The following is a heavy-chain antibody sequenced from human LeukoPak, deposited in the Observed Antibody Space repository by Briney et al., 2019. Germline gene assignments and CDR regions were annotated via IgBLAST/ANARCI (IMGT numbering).Heavy chain of an antibody. Sequence: SETLSLTCAIYGGSFSGYYWSWIRQPPGKGLEWIGEINHSGSTNYNPSLKRRVTISVDTSKNPLYLKLSSVTAADTAVYSCARGRGYYGSGSSHRTRPFDYWGQGTLVTVSS. CDR1: GGSFSGYY. D-gene: IGHD3-10*01. V-gene: IGHV4-34*01. CDR3: ARGRGYYGSGSSHRTRPFDY. CDR2: INHSGST. J-gene: IGHJ4*02.